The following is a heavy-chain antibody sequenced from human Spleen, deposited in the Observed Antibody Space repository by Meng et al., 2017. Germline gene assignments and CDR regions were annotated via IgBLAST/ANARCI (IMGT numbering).Heavy chain of an antibody. Sequence: ASVKVSCKASGYTFTGYYMHWVRQAPGQGLEWMGRINPNSGGTNYAQKFPGRVTMTRATSISTAYMELSRLRSDDTAVYYCSREGLVVITTEADAFDIWGQGKMVTVSS. CDR2: INPNSGGT. CDR3: SREGLVVITTEADAFDI. V-gene: IGHV1-2*06. CDR1: GYTFTGYY. D-gene: IGHD3-22*01. J-gene: IGHJ3*02.